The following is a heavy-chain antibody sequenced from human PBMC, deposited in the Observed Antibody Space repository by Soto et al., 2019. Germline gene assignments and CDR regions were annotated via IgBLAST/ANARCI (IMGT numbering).Heavy chain of an antibody. J-gene: IGHJ4*02. V-gene: IGHV3-23*01. D-gene: IGHD3-3*01. CDR1: GFTFSSYA. Sequence: PGGSLRLSCAASGFTFSSYAMSWVRQAPGKGLEWVSAFSGSGGSTYYADSVKGRFTISRDNSKNTLYLQMNSLRAEDTAVYYCAKFSLEYDFWSGYGYYFDYWGQGTLVTVSS. CDR3: AKFSLEYDFWSGYGYYFDY. CDR2: FSGSGGST.